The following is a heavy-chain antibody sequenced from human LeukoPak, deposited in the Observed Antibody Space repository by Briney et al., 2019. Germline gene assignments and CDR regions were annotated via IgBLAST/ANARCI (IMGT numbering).Heavy chain of an antibody. CDR1: GGSISSSNW. CDR3: ARVQLGDAFDI. Sequence: SGTLSLTCAVSGGSISSSNWWSWVRQPPGKGLEWIGEIYHSGSTNYNPSLKSQVTISVDKSKNQFSLKLSSVTAADTAVYYCARVQLGDAFDIWGQGTMVTVSS. CDR2: IYHSGST. J-gene: IGHJ3*02. V-gene: IGHV4-4*02. D-gene: IGHD2-2*01.